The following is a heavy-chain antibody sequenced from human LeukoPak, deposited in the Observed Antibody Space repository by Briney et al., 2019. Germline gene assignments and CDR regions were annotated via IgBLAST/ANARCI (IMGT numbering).Heavy chain of an antibody. J-gene: IGHJ5*02. D-gene: IGHD2-2*02. CDR3: ARDSCRSTSCYNNWFDH. CDR1: GDSISNYY. Sequence: SETLSLTCTVSGDSISNYYWSWIRQPAGKGLEWIGRIYNSGSTKYNPSLKSRVTISVDKSKNQFSLKLSSVTAADTAMYYCARDSCRSTSCYNNWFDHWGQGTLVTVSS. V-gene: IGHV4-4*07. CDR2: IYNSGST.